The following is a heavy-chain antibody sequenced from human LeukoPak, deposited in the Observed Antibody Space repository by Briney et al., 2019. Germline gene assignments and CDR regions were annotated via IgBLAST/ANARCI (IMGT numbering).Heavy chain of an antibody. J-gene: IGHJ4*02. CDR1: GFTFSSYW. D-gene: IGHD3-3*01. CDR2: INQDGSET. V-gene: IGHV3-7*01. CDR3: AKFNGVGDFWSGYHTVDY. Sequence: PGGSLRLSCAASGFTFSSYWLSWVRQAPGKGLEWVANINQDGSETYYVDSVRGRFTISRDNAKNSLYLQMNSLRAEDTAVYYCAKFNGVGDFWSGYHTVDYWGQGTLVTVSS.